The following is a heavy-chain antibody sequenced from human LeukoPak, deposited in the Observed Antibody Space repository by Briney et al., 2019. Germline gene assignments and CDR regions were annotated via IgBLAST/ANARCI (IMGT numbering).Heavy chain of an antibody. Sequence: GGSLRLSCAASGFTFSSYVMSWVRQAPGKGLEWVSAISGSDSAYYADSVKGRFTISRDNAKNSLYLQMSNLRAEDTAVYFCARGGGLDVWGQGATVTVSS. V-gene: IGHV3-23*01. CDR3: ARGGGLDV. CDR2: ISGSDSA. D-gene: IGHD3-16*01. J-gene: IGHJ6*02. CDR1: GFTFSSYV.